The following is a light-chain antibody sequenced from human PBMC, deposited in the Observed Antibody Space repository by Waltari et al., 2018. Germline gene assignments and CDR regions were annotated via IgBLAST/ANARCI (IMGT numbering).Light chain of an antibody. CDR3: QAWDSSTALYV. CDR1: NLGAQY. CDR2: QDS. V-gene: IGLV3-1*01. J-gene: IGLJ1*01. Sequence: SYELTLPPSVSVSPVQTASITCPGDNLGAQYACWSQQKPGQSPVLVIYQDSKRPSGIPERFYGSNSGNTATLTISGTQAMDEADYYCQAWDSSTALYVFGTGTKVTVL.